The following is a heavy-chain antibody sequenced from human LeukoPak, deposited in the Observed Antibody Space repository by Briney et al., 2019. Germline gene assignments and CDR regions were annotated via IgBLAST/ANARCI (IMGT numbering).Heavy chain of an antibody. V-gene: IGHV3-23*01. CDR1: GYTFKGYG. CDR3: ARDYCSSTSCYSWGGHLCDY. J-gene: IGHJ4*02. D-gene: IGHD2-2*01. Sequence: GGTLRLSCEASGYTFKGYGLTWVRQAPGKGLEWVSCISGSGGSGGRTYYADSVRGRFTISRDSSEKTLYLQMNSLRAEDTAVYYCARDYCSSTSCYSWGGHLCDYWGQGTLVTVSS. CDR2: ISGSGGSGGRT.